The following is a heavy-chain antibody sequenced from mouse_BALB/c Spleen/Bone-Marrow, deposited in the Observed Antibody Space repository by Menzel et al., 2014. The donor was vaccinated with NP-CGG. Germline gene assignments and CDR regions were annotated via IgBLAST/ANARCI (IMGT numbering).Heavy chain of an antibody. V-gene: IGHV1-9*01. Sequence: VQLQESGAELMKPGASVKISCKATGYTFSSYWIEWVKQRPGHGLEWIGEILPGSGSIKYNEKFKGKATFTADTSSHTANRQLSSLTSEYSAVYCCASPIFYGNYGFAYWGQGTLVSVSA. D-gene: IGHD2-1*01. CDR1: GYTFSSYW. CDR2: ILPGSGSI. J-gene: IGHJ3*01. CDR3: ASPIFYGNYGFAY.